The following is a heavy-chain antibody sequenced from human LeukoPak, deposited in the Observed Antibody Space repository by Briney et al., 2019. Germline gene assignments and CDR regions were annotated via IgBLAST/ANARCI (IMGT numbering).Heavy chain of an antibody. CDR1: GYTFTGYC. V-gene: IGHV1-2*02. CDR3: ARDRTTMIELDY. CDR2: INPNSGGT. J-gene: IGHJ4*02. D-gene: IGHD3-22*01. Sequence: ASVKVSCKASGYTFTGYCMHWVRQAPGQGLEWMGWINPNSGGTNYAQKFQGRVTMTRDTSISTAYMELSRLRSDDTAVYYCARDRTTMIELDYWGQGTLVTVSS.